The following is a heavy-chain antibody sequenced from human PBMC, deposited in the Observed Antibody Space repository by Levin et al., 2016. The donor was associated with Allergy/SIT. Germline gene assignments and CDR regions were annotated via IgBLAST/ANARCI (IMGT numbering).Heavy chain of an antibody. D-gene: IGHD4-17*01. V-gene: IGHV4-39*01. CDR3: AVGLGDYSNR. J-gene: IGHJ5*02. CDR1: GGSVSSGSYY. CDR2: IYYSGST. Sequence: SETLSLTCTVSGGSVSSGSYYWGWIRQPPGKGLEWIGSIYYSGSTYYNPSLKSRVTISVDTSKNQFSLKLSSVTAADTAVYYCAVGLGDYSNRWGQGTLVTVSS.